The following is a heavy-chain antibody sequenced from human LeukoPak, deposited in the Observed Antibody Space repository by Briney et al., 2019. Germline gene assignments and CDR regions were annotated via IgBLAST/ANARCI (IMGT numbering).Heavy chain of an antibody. J-gene: IGHJ4*02. D-gene: IGHD6-13*01. V-gene: IGHV3-64D*06. Sequence: TGGSLRLSCSATGFTFSSYAMHWVRQAPGKGLEYVSAISSNGGSTYYADSVKGRFTISRDNSKNTLYLQMSRLRPEDTAVYYCVKDSSSWYYFDSWGQGTLVTVSS. CDR2: ISSNGGST. CDR1: GFTFSSYA. CDR3: VKDSSSWYYFDS.